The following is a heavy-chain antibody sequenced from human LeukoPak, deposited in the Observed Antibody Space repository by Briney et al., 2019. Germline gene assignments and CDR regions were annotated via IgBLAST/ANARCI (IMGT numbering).Heavy chain of an antibody. CDR2: IYYSGST. CDR1: GGSISIYS. V-gene: IGHV4-59*08. D-gene: IGHD1-26*01. J-gene: IGHJ6*04. Sequence: SETLSLTCAVSGGSISIYSWSWVRQPPGKGLEWVWYIYYSGSTNYNPSPMSRVTTSLDTSTNQFSLKLRSMTGADTAVSYFAGQPKNTYKHHSGVEPYYWYYGRDVGGKGTRVSVS. CDR3: AGQPKNTYKHHSGVEPYYWYYGRDV.